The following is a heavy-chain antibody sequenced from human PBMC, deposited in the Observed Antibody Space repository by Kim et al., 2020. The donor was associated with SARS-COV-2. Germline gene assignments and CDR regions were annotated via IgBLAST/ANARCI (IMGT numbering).Heavy chain of an antibody. V-gene: IGHV3-48*03. D-gene: IGHD5-18*01. CDR2: ISSSGSTI. CDR1: GFTFSSYE. J-gene: IGHJ4*02. CDR3: ASSAAYSYGWEYFDY. Sequence: GGSLRLSCAASGFTFSSYEMNWVRQAPGKGLEWVSYISSSGSTIYYADSVKGRFTISRDNAKNSLYLQMNSLRAEDTAVYYCASSAAYSYGWEYFDYWGQGTLVTVSS.